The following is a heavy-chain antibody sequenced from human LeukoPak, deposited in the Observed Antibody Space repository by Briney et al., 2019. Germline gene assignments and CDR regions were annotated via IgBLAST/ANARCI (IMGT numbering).Heavy chain of an antibody. J-gene: IGHJ4*02. CDR3: AKDTDCSGGSCYSAGEFDY. CDR2: ISGSGGST. V-gene: IGHV3-23*01. CDR1: GFTFSSYA. Sequence: GGSLRLSCAASGFTFSSYAMSWVRQAPGKGLEWASAISGSGGSTYYADSVKGRFAISRDNSKNTLYLQMNSLRAEDTAVYYCAKDTDCSGGSCYSAGEFDYWGQGTLVTVSS. D-gene: IGHD2-15*01.